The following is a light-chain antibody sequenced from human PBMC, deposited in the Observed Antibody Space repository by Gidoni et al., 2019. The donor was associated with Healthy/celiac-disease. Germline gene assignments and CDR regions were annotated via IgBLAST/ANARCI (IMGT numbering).Light chain of an antibody. CDR1: KLGDKY. CDR3: QAWDSSSWV. Sequence: SYELTQPPSVSVSPGQTASITCSGDKLGDKYACWYQQKPGQSPVLVIYQDSKRPSGIPERFSGSNSGNTATLTISGTQAMDESYYYCQAWDSSSWVFGGGTKLTV. V-gene: IGLV3-1*01. CDR2: QDS. J-gene: IGLJ3*02.